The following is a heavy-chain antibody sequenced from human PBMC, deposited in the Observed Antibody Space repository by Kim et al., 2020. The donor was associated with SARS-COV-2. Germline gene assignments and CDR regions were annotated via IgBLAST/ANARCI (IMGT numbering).Heavy chain of an antibody. CDR3: ASIGGGYYDSSGYGSDGDY. CDR2: IYHSGST. Sequence: SETLSLTCAVSGGSISSSNWWSWVRQPPGKGLEWIGEIYHSGSTNYNPSLKSRVTISVDKSKNQFSLKLSSVTAADTAVYYCASIGGGYYDSSGYGSDGDYWGQGTLVTVSS. CDR1: GGSISSSNW. V-gene: IGHV4-4*02. J-gene: IGHJ4*02. D-gene: IGHD3-22*01.